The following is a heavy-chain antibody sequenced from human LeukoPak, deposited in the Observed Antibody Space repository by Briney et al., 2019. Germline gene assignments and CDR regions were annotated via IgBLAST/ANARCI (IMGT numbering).Heavy chain of an antibody. D-gene: IGHD6-19*01. V-gene: IGHV3-9*01. CDR3: ARVPYRYSSGWLYFDY. CDR2: ISWNSGSI. CDR1: GFTFDDYA. Sequence: PGGSLRLSCAASGFTFDDYAMHWVRQAPGKGLEWVSGISWNSGSIGYAVSVKGRFTISRDNAKNSLYLQMNSLRAEDTALYYCARVPYRYSSGWLYFDYWGQGTLVTVSS. J-gene: IGHJ4*02.